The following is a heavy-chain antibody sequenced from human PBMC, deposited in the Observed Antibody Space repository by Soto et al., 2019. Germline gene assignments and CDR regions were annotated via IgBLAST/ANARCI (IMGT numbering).Heavy chain of an antibody. Sequence: PGWSLRLSCASSVFPFSDFYMTWIRRAPGRGLQCLSYISGRGGTIYYADSVKGRFTISRDNAKNSLNLQMDGLRGDDTGVYYCARTTWELGVRFDYWGQGALGTVYS. D-gene: IGHD1-26*01. V-gene: IGHV3-11*01. J-gene: IGHJ4*02. CDR3: ARTTWELGVRFDY. CDR2: ISGRGGTI. CDR1: VFPFSDFY.